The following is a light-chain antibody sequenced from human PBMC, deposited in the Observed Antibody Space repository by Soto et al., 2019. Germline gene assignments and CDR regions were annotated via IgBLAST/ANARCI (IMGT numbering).Light chain of an antibody. CDR2: RNN. J-gene: IGLJ2*01. CDR1: SSNIEINY. Sequence: QSVLTQPPSASGAPGQGITISCSGGSSNIEINYVYWYQQLPGTAPRLLIYRNNQRPSGVPERFSGSKSGTSASLAISALRSEDEADYYCTVWDDSLRGRLFGGGTKLTVL. CDR3: TVWDDSLRGRL. V-gene: IGLV1-47*01.